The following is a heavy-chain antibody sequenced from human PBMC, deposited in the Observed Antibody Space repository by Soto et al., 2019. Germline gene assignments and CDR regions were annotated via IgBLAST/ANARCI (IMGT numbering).Heavy chain of an antibody. CDR2: IDPSDSQT. Sequence: GESLKISCKGSGYSFAGYWITWVRQKPGKGLEWMGRIDPSDSQTNYSPSFQGHVTISADKSISTAYLQWSSLKASDTAMYYCATILNYDILTGYPALYYYYGMDVWGQGTTVTVSS. CDR1: GYSFAGYW. D-gene: IGHD3-9*01. V-gene: IGHV5-10-1*01. CDR3: ATILNYDILTGYPALYYYYGMDV. J-gene: IGHJ6*02.